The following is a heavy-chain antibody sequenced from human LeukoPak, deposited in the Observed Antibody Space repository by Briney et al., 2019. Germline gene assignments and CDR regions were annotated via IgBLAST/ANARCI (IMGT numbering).Heavy chain of an antibody. D-gene: IGHD2-2*01. CDR2: IHHSGST. J-gene: IGHJ5*02. V-gene: IGHV4-34*01. CDR1: GGSFSGYY. CDR3: ARGLIGRARIVVVPAAKPPGNWFDP. Sequence: PSETLSLTCAVYGGSFSGYYWSWIRQPPGKGLEGIGKIHHSGSTNYNPSLKSRVTISVDTSKSQFSLKLSSVTAADTAVYYCARGLIGRARIVVVPAAKPPGNWFDPWGQGTLVTVSS.